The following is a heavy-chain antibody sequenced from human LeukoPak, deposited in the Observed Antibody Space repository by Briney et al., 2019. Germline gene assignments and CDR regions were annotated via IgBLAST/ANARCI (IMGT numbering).Heavy chain of an antibody. CDR2: ITSSSNAI. D-gene: IGHD3-22*01. CDR3: ARKSGSSGYPFDY. V-gene: IGHV3-48*04. J-gene: IGHJ4*02. Sequence: PGGSLRLSCAASGFSFSSYSMNWVRQAPGKGLEWLSYITSSSNAIYYADSVKGRFTISRDNAKNSLYLQMNSLRAEDTAVYYCARKSGSSGYPFDYWGQGILVSVSS. CDR1: GFSFSSYS.